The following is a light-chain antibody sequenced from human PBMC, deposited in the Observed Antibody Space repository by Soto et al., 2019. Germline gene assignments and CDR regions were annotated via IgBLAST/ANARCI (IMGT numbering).Light chain of an antibody. CDR1: SSDVGGYNY. V-gene: IGLV2-11*01. CDR2: DVS. Sequence: QSVLTKPRSVSGSPGQSVTISCTGTSSDVGGYNYVSWYQQHPGKAPKLMIYDVSKRPSGVPDRFPGSKSGNTASLTISGLQAEDEADYYCCSYAGSYRVVFGGGTQLTVL. J-gene: IGLJ2*01. CDR3: CSYAGSYRVV.